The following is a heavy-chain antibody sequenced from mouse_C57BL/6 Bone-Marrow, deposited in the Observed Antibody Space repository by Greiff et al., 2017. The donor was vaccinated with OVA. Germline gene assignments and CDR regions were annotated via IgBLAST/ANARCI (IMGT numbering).Heavy chain of an antibody. CDR3: ARVAYGLRRGYAMDY. J-gene: IGHJ4*01. CDR1: GFTFSDFY. D-gene: IGHD1-1*02. V-gene: IGHV7-1*01. Sequence: EVKVVESGGGLVQSGRSLRLSCATSGFTFSDFYMEWVRQAPGKGLEWIAASRNKANDYTTEYSASVKGRFIVSRDTSQSILYLQMNALRAEDTAIYYCARVAYGLRRGYAMDYWGQGTSVTVSS. CDR2: SRNKANDYTT.